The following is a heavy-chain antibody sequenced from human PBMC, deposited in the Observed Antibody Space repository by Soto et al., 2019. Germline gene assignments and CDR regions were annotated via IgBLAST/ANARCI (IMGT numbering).Heavy chain of an antibody. J-gene: IGHJ4*02. Sequence: PGGSLRLSCAASGFTFYSYTMHWVRQAPGKGLEWVTFISYDGSNKYSADSVKGRFTISRDNSKNTLYLQMNSLRTEDTAVYYCARDGRSGWYDYWGQGTLVTVSS. CDR1: GFTFYSYT. CDR2: ISYDGSNK. CDR3: ARDGRSGWYDY. D-gene: IGHD6-19*01. V-gene: IGHV3-30-3*01.